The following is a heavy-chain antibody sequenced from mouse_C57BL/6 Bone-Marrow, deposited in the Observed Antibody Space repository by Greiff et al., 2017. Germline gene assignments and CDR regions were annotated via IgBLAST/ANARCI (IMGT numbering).Heavy chain of an antibody. D-gene: IGHD2-4*01. CDR2: INPGSGGT. V-gene: IGHV1-54*01. Sequence: QVQLQQSGAELVRPGTSVKVSCKASGYAFTNYLIEWVKQRPGQGLEWIGVINPGSGGTNYNEKFKGKATLTADKSSSTAYMQLSSLTSEDSAVYFCARDDYGGFADWGPGTLVTVSA. J-gene: IGHJ3*01. CDR1: GYAFTNYL. CDR3: ARDDYGGFAD.